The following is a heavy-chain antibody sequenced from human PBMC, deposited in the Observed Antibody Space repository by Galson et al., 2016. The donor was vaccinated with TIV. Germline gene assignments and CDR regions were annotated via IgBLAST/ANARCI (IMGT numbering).Heavy chain of an antibody. CDR1: GGTFRMFV. CDR3: ATDRNTALYTYPYYYGMDV. CDR2: INPLFGTT. D-gene: IGHD5-18*01. J-gene: IGHJ6*02. V-gene: IGHV1-69*13. Sequence: SVKVSCKASGGTFRMFVFSWLRQAPGQGLEWMGVINPLFGTTNYAQTFQGRLTITADESTSSVYMEMTSLRSDDTAVYFCATDRNTALYTYPYYYGMDVWGQGTAVIVSS.